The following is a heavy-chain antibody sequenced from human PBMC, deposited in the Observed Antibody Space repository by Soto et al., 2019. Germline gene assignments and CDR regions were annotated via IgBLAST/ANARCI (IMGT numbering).Heavy chain of an antibody. Sequence: PAGSLTLSCRTSGLTFRTYLMSWVRQAAGKGLEWVANIKTDVSEEYYADSVEGRVTISRDTTKNSIYLQMNSLRADDTAMYYCATYHASPCETYRFRHWGQGTLVTVSS. V-gene: IGHV3-7*01. CDR1: GLTFRTYL. D-gene: IGHD3-16*02. J-gene: IGHJ4*02. CDR3: ATYHASPCETYRFRH. CDR2: IKTDVSEE.